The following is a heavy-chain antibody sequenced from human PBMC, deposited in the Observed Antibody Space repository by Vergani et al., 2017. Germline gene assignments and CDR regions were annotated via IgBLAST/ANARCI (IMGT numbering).Heavy chain of an antibody. D-gene: IGHD3-16*01. CDR3: ARGYYGRGDN. CDR1: GDSITSSTYY. J-gene: IGHJ4*02. CDR2: IYTTGST. V-gene: IGHV4-61*02. Sequence: QVQLQESGPGLVQPSQTLSLICSVSGDSITSSTYYWSWTRQTAGKGLEYIGRIYTTGSTNYNPSLKSRVTISVDTSKNQFSLNLSSVTAADTAMYYCARGYYGRGDNWGQGTLVTVSS.